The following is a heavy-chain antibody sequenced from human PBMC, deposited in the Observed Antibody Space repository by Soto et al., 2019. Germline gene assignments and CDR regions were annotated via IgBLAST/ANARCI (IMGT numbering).Heavy chain of an antibody. CDR2: IFSDDEK. CDR1: GFSLSNARMG. V-gene: IGHV2-26*01. D-gene: IGHD2-15*01. CDR3: ARIVGDIVVVVATPYNWFHP. Sequence: QVTLKESGPVLVKPTETLTLTCTVSGFSLSNARMGVSWIRQPPGKALEWLAHIFSDDEKSYSTSLKSRLTISKDTSKSQVVLTMTNMDPVERATYYCARIVGDIVVVVATPYNWFHPWGQGTLVTVSS. J-gene: IGHJ5*02.